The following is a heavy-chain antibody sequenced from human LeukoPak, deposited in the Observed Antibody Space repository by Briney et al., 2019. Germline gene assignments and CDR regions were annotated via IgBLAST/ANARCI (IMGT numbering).Heavy chain of an antibody. CDR3: AQERRGSGITGKYYFDY. J-gene: IGHJ4*02. CDR1: GGSISSSSYY. D-gene: IGHD2-15*01. Sequence: SETLSLTCTVSGGSISSSSYYWGWIRQPPGKGLEWIGSIYYSGSTYYNPSLKSRVTISVDTSKNQFSLKLSSVTAADTAVYYCAQERRGSGITGKYYFDYWGQGTLVTVSS. V-gene: IGHV4-39*01. CDR2: IYYSGST.